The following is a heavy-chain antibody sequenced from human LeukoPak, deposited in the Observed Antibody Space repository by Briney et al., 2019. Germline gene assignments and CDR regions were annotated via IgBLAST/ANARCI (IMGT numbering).Heavy chain of an antibody. D-gene: IGHD3-22*01. Sequence: GGSLRLSCAASGFTFSSYGMSWVRQAPGKGLEWVSAISGSGGGTYYADSVKGRFTISRDNSKNTLYLQMNSLRAEDTAVYYCAKVAPDSSGPYYFDYWGQGTLVTVSS. CDR3: AKVAPDSSGPYYFDY. CDR1: GFTFSSYG. J-gene: IGHJ4*02. CDR2: ISGSGGGT. V-gene: IGHV3-23*01.